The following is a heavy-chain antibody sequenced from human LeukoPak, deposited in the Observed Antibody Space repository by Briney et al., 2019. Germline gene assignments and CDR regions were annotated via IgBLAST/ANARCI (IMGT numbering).Heavy chain of an antibody. CDR2: INPSGGST. V-gene: IGHV1-46*01. CDR1: GYTFTSYY. D-gene: IGHD3-9*01. CDR3: ARISDNYDILTGYTAFDI. Sequence: ASVNVSCKASGYTFTSYYMHWVRQAPGQALEWMGIINPSGGSTSYAQKFQGRVTMTRDTSTSTVYMELSSLRSEDTAVYYCARISDNYDILTGYTAFDIWGQGTMVTVSS. J-gene: IGHJ3*02.